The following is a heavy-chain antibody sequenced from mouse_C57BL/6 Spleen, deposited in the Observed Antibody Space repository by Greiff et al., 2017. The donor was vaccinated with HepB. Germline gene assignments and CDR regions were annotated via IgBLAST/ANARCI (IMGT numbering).Heavy chain of an antibody. D-gene: IGHD1-1*01. CDR2: INPYNGGT. J-gene: IGHJ3*01. V-gene: IGHV1-19*01. CDR3: ARTGIITTVVAPFAY. Sequence: EVKLQQSGPVLVKPGASVKMSCKASGYTFTDYYMNWVKQSHGKSLEWIGVINPYNGGTSYNQKFKGKATLTVDKSSSTAYMELNSLTSEDSAVYYCARTGIITTVVAPFAYWGQGTLVTVSA. CDR1: GYTFTDYY.